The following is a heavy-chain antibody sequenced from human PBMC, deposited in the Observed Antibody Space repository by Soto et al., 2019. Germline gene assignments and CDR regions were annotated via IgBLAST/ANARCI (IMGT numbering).Heavy chain of an antibody. CDR2: IKSKTDGGTT. J-gene: IGHJ4*02. D-gene: IGHD3-22*01. Sequence: GGSLRLSCAASGFTFSSAWMSWVRQAPGKGLEWVGRIKSKTDGGTTDYAAPVKGRFTISRDDSKNTLYLQMNSLKTEDTAVYYCTSPHHYYDSSGYYYWGQGTLVTVSS. V-gene: IGHV3-15*01. CDR3: TSPHHYYDSSGYYY. CDR1: GFTFSSAW.